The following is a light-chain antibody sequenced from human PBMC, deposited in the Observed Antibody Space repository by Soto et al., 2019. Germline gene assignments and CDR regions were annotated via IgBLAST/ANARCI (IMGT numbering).Light chain of an antibody. Sequence: QSVLTQPASVSGSPGQSITISCTGISSDVGGYNYVSWYQQHPGKAPKLMIYEVSNRPSGVSNRFSGSKSGNTASLTISGLQAEDEADYYCSSYKSSSTRYVFGTGTKVT. CDR3: SSYKSSSTRYV. CDR2: EVS. CDR1: SSDVGGYNY. J-gene: IGLJ1*01. V-gene: IGLV2-14*01.